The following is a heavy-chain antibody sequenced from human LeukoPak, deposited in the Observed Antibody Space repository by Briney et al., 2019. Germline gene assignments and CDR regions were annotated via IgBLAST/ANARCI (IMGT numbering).Heavy chain of an antibody. CDR1: GYTFTDLY. CDR3: ARGEVVPAAISYYYYGVAA. D-gene: IGHD2-2*02. V-gene: IGHV1-2*06. CDR2: VNPNSGGT. J-gene: IGHJ6*02. Sequence: ASVNVSCKTSGYTFTDLYIHWVRQAPGQGLEWMGRVNPNSGGTDYAQKFQGRVTMTRDTSIGTAYMELNRLRSDDTAVYFCARGEVVPAAISYYYYGVAAWGQGTTVTVSS.